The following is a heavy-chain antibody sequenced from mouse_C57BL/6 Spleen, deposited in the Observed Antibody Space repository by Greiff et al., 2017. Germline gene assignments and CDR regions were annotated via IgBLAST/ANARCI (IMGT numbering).Heavy chain of an antibody. Sequence: EVQLQQPGAELVKPGASVKLSCKASGYSFTGYYMHWVKQSHGNILDWIGYIYPYNGVSSYNQKFKGKATLTVDKSSSTAYMELRSLTSEDSAVYYCARSLYYDYGGPYAMDYWGQGTSVTVSS. CDR3: ARSLYYDYGGPYAMDY. D-gene: IGHD2-4*01. J-gene: IGHJ4*01. CDR1: GYSFTGYY. CDR2: IYPYNGVS. V-gene: IGHV1-31*01.